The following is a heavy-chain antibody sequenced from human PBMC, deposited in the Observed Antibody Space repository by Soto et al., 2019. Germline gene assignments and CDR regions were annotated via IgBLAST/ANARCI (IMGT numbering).Heavy chain of an antibody. CDR2: INPSGGST. Sequence: ASVKVSCKASGYTFTSYYTHWVRQAPGQGLEWMGIINPSGGSTSYAQKFQGRVTMTRDTSTSTVYMELSSLRSEDTAVYYCARGQIGIAAAGTEYYYGMDVWGQGTTVTVSS. J-gene: IGHJ6*02. CDR1: GYTFTSYY. V-gene: IGHV1-46*01. CDR3: ARGQIGIAAAGTEYYYGMDV. D-gene: IGHD6-13*01.